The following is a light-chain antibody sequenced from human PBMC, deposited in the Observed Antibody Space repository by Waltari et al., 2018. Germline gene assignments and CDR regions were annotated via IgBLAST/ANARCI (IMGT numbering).Light chain of an antibody. CDR3: QQFNNYPQT. Sequence: IQLTPSPSSMFASVGDSVTITCRASQGISSALAWYQQKPGKAPKLLIYDASSLESWVPSRFSGSGSGTDFTLTISSLQPEDFATYYCQQFNNYPQTFGQGTKVEIK. J-gene: IGKJ1*01. CDR2: DAS. V-gene: IGKV1D-13*01. CDR1: QGISSA.